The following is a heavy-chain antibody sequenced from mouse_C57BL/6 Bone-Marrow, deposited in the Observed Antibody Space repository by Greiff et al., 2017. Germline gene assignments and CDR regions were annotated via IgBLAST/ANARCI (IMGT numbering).Heavy chain of an antibody. V-gene: IGHV5-6*01. CDR2: ISSGGSYT. J-gene: IGHJ2*01. Sequence: EVQLVESGGDLVKPGGSLKLSCAASGFTFSSYGMSWVRQTPDKRLEWVATISSGGSYTYYPDSVKGRFTISRDNAKNTLYLQMSSLKSEDTAMYYCARLGRVDYWGQGTTLTVSS. CDR3: ARLGRVDY. CDR1: GFTFSSYG. D-gene: IGHD4-1*01.